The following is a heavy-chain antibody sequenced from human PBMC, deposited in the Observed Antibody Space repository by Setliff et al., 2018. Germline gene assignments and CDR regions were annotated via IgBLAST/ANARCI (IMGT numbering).Heavy chain of an antibody. CDR2: IWDDGGKK. V-gene: IGHV3-33*08. CDR1: GFTFSSYR. Sequence: GGSLRLSCSASGFTFSSYRMHWVRQAPGKGLEWVAVIWDDGGKKYHADSVKGRFTISRDNSKNTLYLEMNSLRAEDAAVYYCARTCSGSGCYAGLESWGQGTPVTVSS. J-gene: IGHJ4*02. D-gene: IGHD2-15*01. CDR3: ARTCSGSGCYAGLES.